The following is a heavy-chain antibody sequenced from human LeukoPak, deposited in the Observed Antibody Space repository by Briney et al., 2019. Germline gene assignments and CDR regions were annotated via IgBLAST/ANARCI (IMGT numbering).Heavy chain of an antibody. V-gene: IGHV1-18*01. CDR2: ISAYNGNT. Sequence: ASVKVSCKASGYTFTSYGISWVRQAPGQGLEWMGWISAYNGNTNYAQKLQGRGTMTTDTSTSTAYMELRSLRSDDTAVYDCARDRKTIWGSARGWFDPWGQGTLVTVSS. CDR3: ARDRKTIWGSARGWFDP. CDR1: GYTFTSYG. J-gene: IGHJ5*02. D-gene: IGHD7-27*01.